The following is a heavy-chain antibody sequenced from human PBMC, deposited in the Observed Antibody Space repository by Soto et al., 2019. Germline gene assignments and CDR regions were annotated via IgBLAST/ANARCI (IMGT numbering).Heavy chain of an antibody. D-gene: IGHD2-2*01. Sequence: GGSLRLSCAASGFTFSGSAMHWVRQASGKGLEWVGRIRSKANSYTTVYAASVKGRFTISRDDSKNTAYLQMNSLKTEDAAGYYCTITRIPLDAFDIWGQGTMVTVSS. CDR2: IRSKANSYTT. CDR1: GFTFSGSA. J-gene: IGHJ3*02. CDR3: TITRIPLDAFDI. V-gene: IGHV3-73*01.